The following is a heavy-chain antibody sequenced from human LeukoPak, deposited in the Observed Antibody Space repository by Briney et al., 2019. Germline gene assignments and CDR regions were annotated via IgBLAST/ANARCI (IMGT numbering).Heavy chain of an antibody. CDR3: ARVAPYDSSGIGAFDI. CDR1: GGSFSGYY. Sequence: PSETLSLTCAVYGGSFSGYYWSWIRQPPGKGLEWIGEINHSGSTNYNPSLKSRVTISVDKSKNQFSLKLSSVTAADTAVYYCARVAPYDSSGIGAFDIWGQGTMVTVSS. D-gene: IGHD3-22*01. V-gene: IGHV4-34*01. J-gene: IGHJ3*02. CDR2: INHSGST.